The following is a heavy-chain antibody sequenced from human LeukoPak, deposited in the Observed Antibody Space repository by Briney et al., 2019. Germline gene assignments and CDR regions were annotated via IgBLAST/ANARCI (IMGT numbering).Heavy chain of an antibody. CDR3: AKDTRGGWLQLGAFDM. CDR1: GFTFDDYA. V-gene: IGHV3-9*01. J-gene: IGHJ3*02. CDR2: ISPNSGNI. D-gene: IGHD5-24*01. Sequence: GRSLRLSCATSGFTFDDYAMHWVRQAPGKGLEWVSGISPNSGNIGYADSVKGRFTISRDNAKNSLYLQMDSLRAEDTALYYCAKDTRGGWLQLGAFDMWGQGTVVTVSS.